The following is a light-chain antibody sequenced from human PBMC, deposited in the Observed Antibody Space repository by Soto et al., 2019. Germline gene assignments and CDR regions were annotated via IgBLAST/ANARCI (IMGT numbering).Light chain of an antibody. CDR3: QQYGSSPWT. J-gene: IGKJ1*01. CDR1: QSISSN. CDR2: GAS. Sequence: EIVMTQSRGTLSVSPGERATLSCRASQSISSNLAWYQQKPGQAPRLLIYGASTRAAGIPARFSGSGSGTDVTLTISRLEPEDFAVYYCQQYGSSPWTFGQGTKVDIK. V-gene: IGKV3-20*01.